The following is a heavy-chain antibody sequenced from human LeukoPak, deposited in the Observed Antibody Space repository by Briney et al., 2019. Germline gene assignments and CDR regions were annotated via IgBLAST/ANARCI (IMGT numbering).Heavy chain of an antibody. V-gene: IGHV4-34*01. J-gene: IGHJ6*03. CDR2: INHSGST. CDR1: GFTFSSYA. D-gene: IGHD3-22*01. Sequence: GSLRLSCAASGFTFSSYAMHWVRQAPGKGLEWIGEINHSGSTNYNPSLKSRVTISVDTSKNQFSLKLSSVTAADTAVYYCARVRGNLYDPYAYYYYYYMDVWGKGTTVTVSS. CDR3: ARVRGNLYDPYAYYYYYYMDV.